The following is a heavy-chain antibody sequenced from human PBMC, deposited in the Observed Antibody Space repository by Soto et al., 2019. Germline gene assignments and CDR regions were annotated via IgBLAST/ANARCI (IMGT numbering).Heavy chain of an antibody. CDR2: ISGSGGST. CDR1: GFTFSSYG. J-gene: IGHJ4*02. Sequence: GGSLRLSCAASGFTFSSYGMSWVRQAPGKGLEWVSAISGSGGSTYYADSVKGRFTISRDNSKNTLYLQMNSLRAEDTAVYYCAKGRDIVVVVAASLIDYWGQGTLVTVSS. CDR3: AKGRDIVVVVAASLIDY. V-gene: IGHV3-23*01. D-gene: IGHD2-15*01.